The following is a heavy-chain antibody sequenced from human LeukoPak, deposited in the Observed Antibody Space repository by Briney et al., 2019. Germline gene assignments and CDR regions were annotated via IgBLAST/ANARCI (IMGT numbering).Heavy chain of an antibody. Sequence: GRSLRLSCAASGFTFSSHGMHWVRQAPGKGLEWVAVTSYDGSTKYYADSAKGRFNISRDNSKNTLYLHMNSLRVDDTAVYYCAKDATLFGDQYFHYWGQGTLVIVSS. V-gene: IGHV3-30*18. J-gene: IGHJ4*02. CDR2: TSYDGSTK. D-gene: IGHD3-10*01. CDR1: GFTFSSHG. CDR3: AKDATLFGDQYFHY.